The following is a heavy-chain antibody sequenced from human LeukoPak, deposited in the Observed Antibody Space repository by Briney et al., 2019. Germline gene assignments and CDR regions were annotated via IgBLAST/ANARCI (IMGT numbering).Heavy chain of an antibody. J-gene: IGHJ4*02. CDR3: ARDTYYYDSSGYYESPFDY. CDR1: GGSISSGDYY. Sequence: SQTLSLTCTVSGGSISSGDYYWSWIRQPPGKGLEWIGYIYYSGSTYYNPSLKSRVTISVDTSKNQFSLKLSSVTAADTAVYYCARDTYYYDSSGYYESPFDYWGQGTLDTVSS. V-gene: IGHV4-30-4*01. CDR2: IYYSGST. D-gene: IGHD3-22*01.